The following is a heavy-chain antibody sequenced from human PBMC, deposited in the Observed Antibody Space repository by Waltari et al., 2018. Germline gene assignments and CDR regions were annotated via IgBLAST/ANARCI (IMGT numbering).Heavy chain of an antibody. CDR1: GYTFTSYD. Sequence: QVQLVQSGAEVKKPGASVKVSCKASGYTFTSYDINWVRQATGQGLEWMGWMNPNSGNKGYAQRFQGRGTMTRNTSISTAYMELSSLRSEDTAVYYCARRPDPYSNYVDWYYYYGMDVWGQGTTVTVSS. V-gene: IGHV1-8*01. CDR3: ARRPDPYSNYVDWYYYYGMDV. J-gene: IGHJ6*02. CDR2: MNPNSGNK. D-gene: IGHD4-4*01.